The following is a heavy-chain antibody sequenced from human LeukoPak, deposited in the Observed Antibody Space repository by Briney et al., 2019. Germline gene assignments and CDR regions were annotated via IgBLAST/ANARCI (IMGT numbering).Heavy chain of an antibody. J-gene: IGHJ6*03. D-gene: IGHD3-9*01. CDR1: GGSISSYY. Sequence: SETLSLTCTVSGGSISSYYWSWIRQPPGKGLEWIGYIYYSGSTNYNPSLKSRVTISVDTSKNQFSLKLSSVTAADTAVYYCARADYDILTGYYPYYYYYMDVWGKGTTVTISS. CDR2: IYYSGST. CDR3: ARADYDILTGYYPYYYYYMDV. V-gene: IGHV4-59*01.